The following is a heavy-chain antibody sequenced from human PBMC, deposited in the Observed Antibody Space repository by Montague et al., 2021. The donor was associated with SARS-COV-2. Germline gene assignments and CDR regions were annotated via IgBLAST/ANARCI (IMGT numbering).Heavy chain of an antibody. CDR1: GGSISSSSYY. CDR2: IYYSGST. CDR3: ARKELKYSSIWSTGVNWFDP. D-gene: IGHD6-13*01. J-gene: IGHJ5*02. V-gene: IGHV4-39*01. Sequence: SETLSLTCTVSGGSISSSSYYWGWIRQPPGKGLGWIGSIYYSGSTYYNPSLKSRVTISVDTSKNQFSLKLSSVTAADTAVYYCARKELKYSSIWSTGVNWFDPWGLGALGTVSS.